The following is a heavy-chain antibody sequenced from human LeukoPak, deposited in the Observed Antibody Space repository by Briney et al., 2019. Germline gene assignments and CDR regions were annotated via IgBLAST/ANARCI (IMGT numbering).Heavy chain of an antibody. V-gene: IGHV1-2*02. D-gene: IGHD3-10*01. J-gene: IGHJ5*02. Sequence: GASVKVSCKASGYTFTGYYMHWVRQAPGQGLEWMGWINPNSGGTNYAQKFQGGVTMTRDTSISTAYMELSRLRSDDTAVYYCARETMVRGVIGEDWFDPWGQGTLVTVSS. CDR1: GYTFTGYY. CDR3: ARETMVRGVIGEDWFDP. CDR2: INPNSGGT.